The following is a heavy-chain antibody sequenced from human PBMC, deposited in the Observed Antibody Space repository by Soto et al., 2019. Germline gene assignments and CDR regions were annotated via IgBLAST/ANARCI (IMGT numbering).Heavy chain of an antibody. D-gene: IGHD1-20*01. CDR3: ARDRDITGNGRNWFDP. CDR1: GYTFTSYG. J-gene: IGHJ5*02. V-gene: IGHV1-18*01. CDR2: ISAYNGNT. Sequence: GASVKVSCKASGYTFTSYGISWVRQAPGQGLEWMGWISAYNGNTNYAQKLQGRVTMTTDTSTSTAYMELRSLRSDDTAVYYCARDRDITGNGRNWFDPWGQGTLVTVSS.